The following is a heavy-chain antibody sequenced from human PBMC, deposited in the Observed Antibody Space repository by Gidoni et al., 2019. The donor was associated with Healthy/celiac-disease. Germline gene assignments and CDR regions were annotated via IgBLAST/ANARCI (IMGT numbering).Heavy chain of an antibody. CDR1: GYTFTGYY. CDR2: INPNSGGT. CDR3: AREVAVAGKGNNWFDP. D-gene: IGHD6-19*01. J-gene: IGHJ5*02. Sequence: QVQLVQSGAEVKKPGASVQVSCKASGYTFTGYYMHWVRQAPGQGLEWMGRINPNSGGTNYAQKFQGRVTMTRDTSISTAYMELSRLRSDDTAVYYCAREVAVAGKGNNWFDPWGQGTLVTVSS. V-gene: IGHV1-2*06.